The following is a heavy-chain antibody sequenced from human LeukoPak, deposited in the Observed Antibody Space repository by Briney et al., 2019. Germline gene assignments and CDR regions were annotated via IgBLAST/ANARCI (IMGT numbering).Heavy chain of an antibody. D-gene: IGHD6-13*01. CDR3: AKGAAAALNWFDP. CDR2: VSWNSGSI. Sequence: GGSLRLSCAASGSTFDDYAMHWVRQAPGKGLEWVSGVSWNSGSIGYADSVKGRFTISRDNAKNSLYLQMNSLRAEDTALYYCAKGAAAALNWFDPWGQGTLVTVSS. V-gene: IGHV3-9*01. J-gene: IGHJ5*02. CDR1: GSTFDDYA.